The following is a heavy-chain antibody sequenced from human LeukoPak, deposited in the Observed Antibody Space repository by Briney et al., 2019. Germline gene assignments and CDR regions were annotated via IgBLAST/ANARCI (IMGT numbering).Heavy chain of an antibody. CDR3: ARGRRRILGVDMDV. V-gene: IGHV1-8*03. Sequence: ASVKVSCKASGYTFTSYDINWVRQATGQGLEWMGWMNPNSGNTGYAQKFQGRVTITRSTSISTAYMELSSLRSEDTAVYYCARGRRRILGVDMDVWGKGTTVTVSS. CDR1: GYTFTSYD. J-gene: IGHJ6*03. CDR2: MNPNSGNT. D-gene: IGHD5-18*01.